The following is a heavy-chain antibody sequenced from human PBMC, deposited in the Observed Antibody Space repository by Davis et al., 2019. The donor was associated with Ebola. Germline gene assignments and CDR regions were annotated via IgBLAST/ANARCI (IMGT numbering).Heavy chain of an antibody. CDR2: IYPGDSDT. CDR3: ARFLEWKADY. V-gene: IGHV5-51*01. J-gene: IGHJ4*02. D-gene: IGHD3-3*01. CDR1: GYKFTDSW. Sequence: GESLKISCKGSGYKFTDSWIAWVRQIPGKGLEWMGSIYPGDSDTRYSPSFQGHVTISADRSISTAYLQWSSLKASDTAMYYCARFLEWKADYWGQGTLVTVSS.